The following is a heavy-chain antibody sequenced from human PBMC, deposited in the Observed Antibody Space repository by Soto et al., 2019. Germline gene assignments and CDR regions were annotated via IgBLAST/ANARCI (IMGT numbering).Heavy chain of an antibody. CDR3: ARAVEWGYWYFDL. V-gene: IGHV3-33*01. CDR2: ICYDGSNK. Sequence: QVQLVESGGGVVQPGRSLRLSCAASGFTFSSYGMHWVRQAPGKGLEWVAVICYDGSNKYYADSVKGRFTISRDNSKNTLYLQINSLRAEDTAVYYCARAVEWGYWYFDLWGRGTLVTVSS. CDR1: GFTFSSYG. J-gene: IGHJ2*01. D-gene: IGHD6-19*01.